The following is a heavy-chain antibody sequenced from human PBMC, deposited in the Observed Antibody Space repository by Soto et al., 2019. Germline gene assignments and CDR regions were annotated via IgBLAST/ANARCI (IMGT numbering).Heavy chain of an antibody. CDR3: AKDEKQGLVYSYLGLFDY. Sequence: EVQLLESGGGLVQPGGSLRLSCAASGFTFSSYAMSWVRQAPGKGLEWVSAISGSGGSTYYADSVKCRFTISRDNSKNTLYLQMNSMRAEDTAVYYCAKDEKQGLVYSYLGLFDYWGQGTLVTVSS. V-gene: IGHV3-23*01. D-gene: IGHD6-19*01. J-gene: IGHJ4*02. CDR2: ISGSGGST. CDR1: GFTFSSYA.